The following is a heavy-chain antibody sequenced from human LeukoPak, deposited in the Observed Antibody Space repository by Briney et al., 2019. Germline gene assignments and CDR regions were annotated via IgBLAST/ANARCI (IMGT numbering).Heavy chain of an antibody. CDR1: GSTFSTYS. Sequence: GGSLRLSCAASGSTFSTYSMNWVRQAPGKGLEWVSSISSSSNYIYYADSVKGRFTISRDNAKNSLYLQMNSLRAEDTAVYYCARGGAVAGNNYFDYWGQGTLVTVAS. V-gene: IGHV3-21*06. D-gene: IGHD6-19*01. CDR2: ISSSSNYI. CDR3: ARGGAVAGNNYFDY. J-gene: IGHJ4*02.